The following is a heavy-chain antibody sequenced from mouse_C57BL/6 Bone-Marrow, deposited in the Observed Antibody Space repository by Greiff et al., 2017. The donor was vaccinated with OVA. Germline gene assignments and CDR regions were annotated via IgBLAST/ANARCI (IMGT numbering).Heavy chain of an antibody. CDR3: AREDYYGSRFAY. CDR2: ISDGGSYT. V-gene: IGHV5-4*01. D-gene: IGHD1-1*01. Sequence: DVMLVESGGGLVKPGGSLKLSCAASGFTFSSYAMSWVRQTPEKRLEWVATISDGGSYTYYPDNVKGRFTISRDNAKNNLYLQMSHLKSEDTAMYYCAREDYYGSRFAYWGQGTLVTVSA. CDR1: GFTFSSYA. J-gene: IGHJ3*01.